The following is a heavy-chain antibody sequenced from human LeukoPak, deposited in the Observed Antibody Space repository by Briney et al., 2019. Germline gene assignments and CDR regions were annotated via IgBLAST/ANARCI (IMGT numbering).Heavy chain of an antibody. CDR1: GGSFSGYY. Sequence: SETLSLTCAVYGGSFSGYYWSWIRQPPGKGLEWIGEINHSGSTNYNPSLNSRVTISVDTSKNQFSLKLSSVTAADTAVYYCARRGLGAGMDVWGKGTTVTVSS. CDR2: INHSGST. D-gene: IGHD1-26*01. CDR3: ARRGLGAGMDV. J-gene: IGHJ6*04. V-gene: IGHV4-34*01.